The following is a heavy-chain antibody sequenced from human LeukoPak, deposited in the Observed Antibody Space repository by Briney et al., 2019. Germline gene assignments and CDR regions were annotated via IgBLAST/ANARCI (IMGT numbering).Heavy chain of an antibody. V-gene: IGHV1-69*04. CDR1: GGTFSSYA. CDR3: ARDRRTDMGSWYMDV. CDR2: IIPILGIA. J-gene: IGHJ6*03. Sequence: GASVKVSCKASGGTFSSYAISWVRQAPGQGLEWMGRIIPILGIANYAQKFQGRVTITADKSTSTAYMELSSLRSEDTAVYYCARDRRTDMGSWYMDVWGKGTTVTVSS. D-gene: IGHD3-10*01.